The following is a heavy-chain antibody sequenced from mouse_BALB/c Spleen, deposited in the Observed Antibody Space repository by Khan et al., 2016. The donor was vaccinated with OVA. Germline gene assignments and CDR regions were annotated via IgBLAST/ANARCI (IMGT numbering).Heavy chain of an antibody. CDR2: LNPGSGGS. CDR3: ARGGYGSLAY. Sequence: QVQLKQSGAELVRPGTSVKVSCKASGYAFNNYMLAWVKQRPGQGLEWFGVLNPGSGGSNYHEKFKGKATLTADKSFNTVFIQLRRLTSDDSAVYFCARGGYGSLAYWGQGTLVTVSA. V-gene: IGHV1-54*01. D-gene: IGHD1-1*02. J-gene: IGHJ3*01. CDR1: GYAFNNYM.